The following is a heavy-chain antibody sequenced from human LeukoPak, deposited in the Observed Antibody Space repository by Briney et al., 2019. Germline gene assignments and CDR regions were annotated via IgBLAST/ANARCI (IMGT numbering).Heavy chain of an antibody. D-gene: IGHD3-22*01. V-gene: IGHV1-18*01. CDR1: GYTFTSYG. CDR2: ISAYNGNT. J-gene: IGHJ4*02. CDR3: ARVIEGYYDSSGYAQSDY. Sequence: ASVKVSKASGYTFTSYGISWVRQAPGQGLEWMGWISAYNGNTNYAQKLQGRVTMTTDTSTSTAYMELRSLRSDDTAVYYCARVIEGYYDSSGYAQSDYWGQGTLVTVSS.